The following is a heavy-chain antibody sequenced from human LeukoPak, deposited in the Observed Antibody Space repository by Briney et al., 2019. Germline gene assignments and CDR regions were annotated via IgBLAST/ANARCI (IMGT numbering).Heavy chain of an antibody. CDR1: GGSISSSGYY. Sequence: SETLSLTCTVSGGSISSSGYYWGWIRQPPGKGLEWIGSIYYSGSTYYNPSLKSRVTISVDTSKNQFSLKLSSVTAADTAVYYCARVWDTYYYDSSGYRSSSDIWGQGTMVTVSS. CDR2: IYYSGST. CDR3: ARVWDTYYYDSSGYRSSSDI. V-gene: IGHV4-39*07. D-gene: IGHD3-22*01. J-gene: IGHJ3*02.